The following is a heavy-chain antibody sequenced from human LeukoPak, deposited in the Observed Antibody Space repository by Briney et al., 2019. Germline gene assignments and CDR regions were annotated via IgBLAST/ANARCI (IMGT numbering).Heavy chain of an antibody. V-gene: IGHV1-2*02. J-gene: IGHJ6*02. Sequence: ASVKVSCKASGYTFTGYYMHWVRQAPGQGLEWMGWINPNSGGTNYAQKFQGRVTMTRDTSISTAYMELSRLRSDDTAVYYCARMVRGVYYYGMDVWGHGTTVTVSS. CDR2: INPNSGGT. D-gene: IGHD3-10*01. CDR3: ARMVRGVYYYGMDV. CDR1: GYTFTGYY.